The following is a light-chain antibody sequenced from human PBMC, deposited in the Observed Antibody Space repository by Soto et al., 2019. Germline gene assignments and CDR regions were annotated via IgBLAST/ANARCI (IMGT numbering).Light chain of an antibody. CDR1: SSDVGAYDY. J-gene: IGLJ1*01. V-gene: IGLV2-14*03. CDR3: SPFTTSTSYV. CDR2: DVS. Sequence: QSALTQPASVSGSPGQSITISCTGTSSDVGAYDYVSWYQQHPGEVPKLMIFDVSDRPSGVSNCFSGSKSGNTASLTISGLQAEDEADYYRSPFTTSTSYVFGTGTQLTVL.